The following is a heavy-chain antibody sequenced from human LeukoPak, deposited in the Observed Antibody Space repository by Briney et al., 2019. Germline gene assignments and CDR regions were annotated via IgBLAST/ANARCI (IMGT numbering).Heavy chain of an antibody. CDR3: ARHEKTAAGRSLAY. D-gene: IGHD6-13*01. J-gene: IGHJ4*02. V-gene: IGHV5-51*01. Sequence: GESLKISCKGSGYSFTNYWIGWVRQMPGKGLEWMGIIYPDNPETMYSPSFQGQVTFSADKSISIVYLQWSSLKASDTAIYYCARHEKTAAGRSLAYWGQGTLVSVSS. CDR1: GYSFTNYW. CDR2: IYPDNPET.